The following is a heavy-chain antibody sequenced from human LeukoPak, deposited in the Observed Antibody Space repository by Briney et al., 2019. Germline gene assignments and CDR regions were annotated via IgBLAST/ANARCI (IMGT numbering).Heavy chain of an antibody. V-gene: IGHV3-7*01. CDR2: IKEDGSDK. D-gene: IGHD1-14*01. J-gene: IGHJ4*02. CDR3: ARDDGIRTVDY. CDR1: GFTFSGYW. Sequence: GGSLRLSCAASGFTFSGYWMSWVRQAPGKGLEWVANIKEDGSDKYYVDSVEGRFTISRDNAKNSLYLQMNGLRAEDTAVYYCARDDGIRTVDYWGQGTLVTVSS.